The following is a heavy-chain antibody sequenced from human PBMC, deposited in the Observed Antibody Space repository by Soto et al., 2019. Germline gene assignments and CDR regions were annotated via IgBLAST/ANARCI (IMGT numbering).Heavy chain of an antibody. D-gene: IGHD4-4*01. CDR3: AKADDYKKYRPKNS. J-gene: IGHJ5*01. CDR1: GYSFTGYY. Sequence: QVQLVQSGAEVRKPGASVKVSCRASGYSFTGYYMHWVRQAPGQGLEWMGWVNTNSGDTTYAQKFQGRVTMTRDTSISTGYRELNRLRSEDTAVYFWAKADDYKKYRPKNSWGQGTLVTVSS. CDR2: VNTNSGDT. V-gene: IGHV1-2*02.